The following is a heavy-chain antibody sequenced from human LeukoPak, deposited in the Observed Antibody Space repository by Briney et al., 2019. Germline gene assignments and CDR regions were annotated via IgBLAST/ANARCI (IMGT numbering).Heavy chain of an antibody. J-gene: IGHJ4*02. CDR3: ARNFRNSGYDWFDY. CDR1: GGSISGYY. D-gene: IGHD5-12*01. Sequence: PSDTLSLTCTVSGGSISGYYWTWIRQSAGKGLQWIGRMYTSGSPTYNPSLKSRVTMSVDTSKNQFSVRLGSVTAADTAVYFCARNFRNSGYDWFDYWGQGTLVTVSS. CDR2: MYTSGSP. V-gene: IGHV4-4*07.